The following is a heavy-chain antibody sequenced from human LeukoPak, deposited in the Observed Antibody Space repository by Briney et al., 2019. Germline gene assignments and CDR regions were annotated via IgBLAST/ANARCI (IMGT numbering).Heavy chain of an antibody. J-gene: IGHJ6*03. CDR3: ARLAHVDTAMVTYYYYYMDV. CDR2: INPNSGGT. D-gene: IGHD5-18*01. V-gene: IGHV1-2*02. CDR1: GYTFTGYY. Sequence: GASVKVSCKASGYTFTGYYMHWVRQAPGQGLEWMVWINPNSGGTNYAQKFQGRVTMTRDTSISTAYMELSRLRSDDTAVYYCARLAHVDTAMVTYYYYYMDVWGKGTTVTVSS.